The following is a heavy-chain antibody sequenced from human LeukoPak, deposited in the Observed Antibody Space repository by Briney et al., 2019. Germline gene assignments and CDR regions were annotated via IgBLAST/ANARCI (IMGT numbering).Heavy chain of an antibody. Sequence: GGSLRLSCAASGFTFSSHSMNWVRQAPGKGLEWISYIRSSSSSIFYADSVKGRFTISTDNARNSLYLQMNSLRDEDTAVYYCARDLNWGFDHWGQGILVTVSS. CDR3: ARDLNWGFDH. V-gene: IGHV3-48*02. CDR2: IRSSSSSI. D-gene: IGHD7-27*01. CDR1: GFTFSSHS. J-gene: IGHJ4*02.